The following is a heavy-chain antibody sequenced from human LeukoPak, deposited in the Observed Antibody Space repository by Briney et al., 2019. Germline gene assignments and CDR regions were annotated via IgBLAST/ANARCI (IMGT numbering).Heavy chain of an antibody. CDR1: GGTFSSYA. CDR3: ATCITMVRGVIAYYYYMDV. Sequence: SVKVSCKASGGTFSSYAISWVRQAPGQGLEWMGGIIPIFGTANYAQKFQGRVTITADESTSTAYMELSSLRSEDTAVYYCATCITMVRGVIAYYYYMDVWGKGTTVTISS. V-gene: IGHV1-69*13. CDR2: IIPIFGTA. D-gene: IGHD3-10*01. J-gene: IGHJ6*03.